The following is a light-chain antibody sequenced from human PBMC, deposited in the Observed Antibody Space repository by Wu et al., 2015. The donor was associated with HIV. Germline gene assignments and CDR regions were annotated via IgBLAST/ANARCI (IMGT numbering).Light chain of an antibody. Sequence: ENVLTQSPGTLPVSPGERVTLSCKASQSVSSNYLAWYQQKPGQAPRLLISEASTRAADIPDRFSGGGSGTDFTLTISRLEPEDFAVYYCQQYGSSPITFGQGTRLEIK. V-gene: IGKV3-20*01. CDR3: QQYGSSPIT. CDR2: EAS. J-gene: IGKJ5*01. CDR1: QSVSSNY.